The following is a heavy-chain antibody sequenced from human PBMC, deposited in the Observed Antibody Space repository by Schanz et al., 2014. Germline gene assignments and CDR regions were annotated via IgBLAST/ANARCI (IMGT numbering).Heavy chain of an antibody. CDR1: GYTFTRSG. CDR2: IGGSDGNT. D-gene: IGHD3-10*01. CDR3: ARANEGSPYCYDL. J-gene: IGHJ5*02. V-gene: IGHV1-18*01. Sequence: QVQLVQSGAEVKKPGASVKVSCKASGYTFTRSGISWVRQAPGQGLEWMGWIGGSDGNTNFAQKFQGRVTLTTDTSTRTAYMELRSLRSDDTAVYFCARANEGSPYCYDLWGQGTLVTVSS.